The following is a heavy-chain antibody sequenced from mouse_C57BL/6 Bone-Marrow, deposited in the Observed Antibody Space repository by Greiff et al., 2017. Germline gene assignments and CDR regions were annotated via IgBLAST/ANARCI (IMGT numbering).Heavy chain of an antibody. D-gene: IGHD2-3*01. V-gene: IGHV1-80*01. CDR3: ARRHDGYYFDY. CDR2: IYPGDGDT. CDR1: GYAFSSYW. Sequence: VQLQQSGAELVKPGASVKISCKASGYAFSSYWMNWVKQRPGKGLEWIGQIYPGDGDTNYNGKFKGKATLTADKSSSTAYMQLSSLTSEDSAVYFCARRHDGYYFDYWGQGTTLTVSS. J-gene: IGHJ2*01.